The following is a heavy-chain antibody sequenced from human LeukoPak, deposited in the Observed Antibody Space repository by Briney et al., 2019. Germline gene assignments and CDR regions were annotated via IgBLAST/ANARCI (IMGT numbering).Heavy chain of an antibody. Sequence: SETLSLTCTVSGGSISSSSYYWGWIRQPPGKGLEWIGTIYYSGSTYYNPSFKSRVTISEDTSKNQFSLKLSSVTAADTAVYYCARPAYGSGSYSGFDYWGQGTLVTVSS. CDR1: GGSISSSSYY. J-gene: IGHJ4*02. CDR3: ARPAYGSGSYSGFDY. V-gene: IGHV4-39*01. D-gene: IGHD3-10*01. CDR2: IYYSGST.